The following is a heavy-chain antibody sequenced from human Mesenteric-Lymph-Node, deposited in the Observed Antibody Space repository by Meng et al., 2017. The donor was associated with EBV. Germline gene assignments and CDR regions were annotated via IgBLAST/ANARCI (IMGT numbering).Heavy chain of an antibody. CDR1: GFSFSDYY. D-gene: IGHD5-12*01. V-gene: IGHV3-11*01. CDR2: ISSSGSTI. CDR3: ARARWLIRDFDL. J-gene: IGHJ4*02. Sequence: QGQRVESGGGVVKPGGSLRLTCAASGFSFSDYYMSWIRQAPGKGLEWISYISSSGSTIYYTDSVEGRFTISRDAARTSLFLQMNSLRVEDTAVYYCARARWLIRDFDLWGQGTLVTVSS.